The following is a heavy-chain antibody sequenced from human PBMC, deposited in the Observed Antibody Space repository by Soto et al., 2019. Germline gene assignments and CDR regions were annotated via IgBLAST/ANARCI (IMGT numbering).Heavy chain of an antibody. CDR2: IIPLFGTT. V-gene: IGHV1-69*01. Sequence: QVQVVQSGVEVRRPGSSVKVSCKASGDTFKNCVISWVRQAPGQGLEWMGGIIPLFGTTDFAQRFQGRLTITTDESTTTADTELSRLRSEDTATYYFAAELGFGKLSVVLGQGTTVIFSS. CDR3: AAELGFGKLSVV. CDR1: GDTFKNCV. D-gene: IGHD3-10*01. J-gene: IGHJ6*02.